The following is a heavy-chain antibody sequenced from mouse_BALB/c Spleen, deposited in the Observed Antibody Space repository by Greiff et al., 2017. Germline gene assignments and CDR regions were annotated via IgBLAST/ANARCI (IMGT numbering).Heavy chain of an antibody. D-gene: IGHD2-1*01. CDR3: ARGGVYGNYLWFAY. V-gene: IGHV1-4*02. CDR1: GYTFTSYT. Sequence: QVQLKQSAAELARPGASVKLSCKASGYTFTSYTMHWVKQRPGQGLEWIGYINPSSGYTEYNQKFKDKTTLTADKSSSTAYMQLSSLTSEDSAVYYCARGGVYGNYLWFAYWGQGTLVTVSA. CDR2: INPSSGYT. J-gene: IGHJ3*01.